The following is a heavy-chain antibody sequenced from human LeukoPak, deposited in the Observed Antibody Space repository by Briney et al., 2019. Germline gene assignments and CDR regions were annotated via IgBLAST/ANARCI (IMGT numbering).Heavy chain of an antibody. J-gene: IGHJ4*02. CDR3: ARIQYYYDSSGYYLDY. Sequence: ASVKVSCKASGGTFSSYAISWVRQAPGQGLEWMGGIIPIFGTANYAQKFQGRVTITTDESTSTAYMALSSLRSEDTAVYYCARIQYYYDSSGYYLDYWGQGTLVTVSS. CDR1: GGTFSSYA. D-gene: IGHD3-22*01. V-gene: IGHV1-69*05. CDR2: IIPIFGTA.